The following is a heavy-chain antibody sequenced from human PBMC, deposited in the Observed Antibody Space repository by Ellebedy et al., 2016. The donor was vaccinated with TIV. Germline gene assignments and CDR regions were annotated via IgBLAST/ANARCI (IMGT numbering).Heavy chain of an antibody. D-gene: IGHD6-19*01. J-gene: IGHJ4*02. Sequence: PGGSLRLSCAASGFTVNRNYMSWVRQAPGKGLEWVSVLYSSGVTYYADSVKGRFIISRDNSRNTLYLQMNSLRVEDTAVYYCARRVKVAGNLDSWGQGTLVTVSS. CDR2: LYSSGVT. CDR3: ARRVKVAGNLDS. CDR1: GFTVNRNY. V-gene: IGHV3-53*01.